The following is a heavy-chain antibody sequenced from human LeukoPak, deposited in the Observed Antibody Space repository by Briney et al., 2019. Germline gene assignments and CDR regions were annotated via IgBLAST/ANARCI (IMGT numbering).Heavy chain of an antibody. Sequence: SLRLSCAASGFTFSSCGMHWVRQAPGKGLEWVAVIWYDGSNKYYADSVKGRFTISRDNSKNTLYLQMNSLRAEDTAVYYCARPTYKAFYFDYWGQGTLVTVSS. CDR2: IWYDGSNK. J-gene: IGHJ4*02. CDR1: GFTFSSCG. CDR3: ARPTYKAFYFDY. V-gene: IGHV3-33*01. D-gene: IGHD1-1*01.